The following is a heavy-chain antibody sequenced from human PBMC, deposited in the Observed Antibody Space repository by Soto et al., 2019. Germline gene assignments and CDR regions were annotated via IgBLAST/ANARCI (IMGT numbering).Heavy chain of an antibody. Sequence: ASVKVSCKASGYTFTSYAMHWVRQAPGQRLEWMGWINAGNGNTKYSQKFQGRVTITRDTSASTACMELSSLRSEDTAVYYCARKGPTPGTYHRDYWGQGPLVTVSS. CDR2: INAGNGNT. V-gene: IGHV1-3*01. D-gene: IGHD3-10*01. J-gene: IGHJ4*02. CDR1: GYTFTSYA. CDR3: ARKGPTPGTYHRDY.